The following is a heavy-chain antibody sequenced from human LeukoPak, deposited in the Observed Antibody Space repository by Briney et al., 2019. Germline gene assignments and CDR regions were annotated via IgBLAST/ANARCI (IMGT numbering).Heavy chain of an antibody. J-gene: IGHJ4*02. Sequence: PGGSLRLSCAASGFTFSSYAMHWVRRAPGKGLEYVSAISSNGGSTYYANSVKGRFTISRDNSKNTLYLQMGSLRAEDMAVYYCARGEDCYGSGSYYSRYWGQGTLVTVSS. CDR3: ARGEDCYGSGSYYSRY. CDR1: GFTFSSYA. V-gene: IGHV3-64*01. D-gene: IGHD3-10*01. CDR2: ISSNGGST.